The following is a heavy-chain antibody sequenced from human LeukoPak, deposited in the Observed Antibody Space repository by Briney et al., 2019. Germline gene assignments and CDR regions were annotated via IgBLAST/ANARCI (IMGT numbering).Heavy chain of an antibody. CDR1: GGTFSSYA. J-gene: IGHJ4*02. D-gene: IGHD7-27*01. CDR3: ARGGGTGDQVDFDY. V-gene: IGHV1-69*13. Sequence: GASVKVSCKASGGTFSSYAISWVRQAPGQGLEWMGGIIPIFGTANYAQRFQGRVTITADESTSTAYMELSSLRSEDTAVYYCARGGGTGDQVDFDYWGQGTLVTVSS. CDR2: IIPIFGTA.